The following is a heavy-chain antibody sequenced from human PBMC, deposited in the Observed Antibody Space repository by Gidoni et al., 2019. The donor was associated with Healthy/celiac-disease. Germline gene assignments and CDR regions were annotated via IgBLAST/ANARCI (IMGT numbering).Heavy chain of an antibody. D-gene: IGHD1-26*01. V-gene: IGHV3-53*01. Sequence: EVQLVESGGGLIQPGGSLRLSCAASGFTVSSNYMSWVRQAPGQGLECVSVIYSGGSTYYADSVKGRFTISRDNSKNTLYLQMNSLRAEDTAVYYCARDPIVGATGYWGQGTLVTVSS. CDR3: ARDPIVGATGY. CDR1: GFTVSSNY. J-gene: IGHJ4*02. CDR2: IYSGGST.